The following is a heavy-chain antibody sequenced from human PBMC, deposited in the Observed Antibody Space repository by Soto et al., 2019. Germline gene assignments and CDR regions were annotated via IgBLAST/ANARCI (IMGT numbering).Heavy chain of an antibody. V-gene: IGHV4-34*09. Sequence: SETLSLTCAVYGGSFSGYYWSWIRQPPGKGLEWSGEINHSGSTNYNPSLKSRVTMSLDTSKNQFSLKLSSVTAADTAVYYCASPDMVRGVIRDDAFDIWGQGTMVTVSS. CDR1: GGSFSGYY. D-gene: IGHD3-10*01. CDR3: ASPDMVRGVIRDDAFDI. CDR2: INHSGST. J-gene: IGHJ3*02.